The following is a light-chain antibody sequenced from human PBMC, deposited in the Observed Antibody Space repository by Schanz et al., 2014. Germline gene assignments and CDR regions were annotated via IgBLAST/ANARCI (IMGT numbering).Light chain of an antibody. J-gene: IGLJ3*02. Sequence: QSVLTQPPSASGTPGQRVTVSCSGSNSNIGSNTVDWYQQLPGTAPKLLIYANSNRPSGVPDRFSGSKSGASASLAITGLRSEDEADYFCAAWDDSLSGPVFGGGTKLTVL. CDR1: NSNIGSNT. V-gene: IGLV1-47*02. CDR2: ANS. CDR3: AAWDDSLSGPV.